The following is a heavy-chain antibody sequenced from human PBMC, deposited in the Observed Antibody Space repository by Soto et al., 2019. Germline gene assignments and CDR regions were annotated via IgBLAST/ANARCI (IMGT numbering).Heavy chain of an antibody. D-gene: IGHD2-8*01. CDR3: ARIWGGGGYALIY. Sequence: QVPLVESGGGLVKPGGSLRLSCAASGFTFSDFYMSWIRQAPGKGLEGISYISSSGTTTYYTDSVKGRFTNSRDNAKNSLYLQMNTLRDEDTAVYYCARIWGGGGYALIYWGQGTLVTVSS. CDR2: ISSSGTTT. CDR1: GFTFSDFY. J-gene: IGHJ4*02. V-gene: IGHV3-11*01.